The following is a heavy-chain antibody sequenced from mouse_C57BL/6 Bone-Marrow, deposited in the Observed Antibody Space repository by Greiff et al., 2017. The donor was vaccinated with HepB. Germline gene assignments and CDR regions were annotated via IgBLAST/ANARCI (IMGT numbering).Heavy chain of an antibody. CDR3: LIYYYGISPHYAMDY. CDR2: IHPNSGST. CDR1: GYTFTSYW. Sequence: VQLQQPGAELVKPGASVKLSCKASGYTFTSYWMHWVKQRPGQGLEWIGMIHPNSGSTNYNEKFKSKATLTVDKSSSTAYMQLSSLTSEDSAVYYCLIYYYGISPHYAMDYWGQGTSVTVSS. J-gene: IGHJ4*01. V-gene: IGHV1-64*01. D-gene: IGHD1-1*01.